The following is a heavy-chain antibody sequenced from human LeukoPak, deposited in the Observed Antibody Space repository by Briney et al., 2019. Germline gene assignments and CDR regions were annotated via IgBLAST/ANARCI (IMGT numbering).Heavy chain of an antibody. V-gene: IGHV1-2*02. CDR3: ARIKKWELGAFDI. Sequence: ATVKVSCKASGYTFTGYYMHWVRQAPGQGLEWMGWINPNSGGTNYAQKFQGRVTMTRDTSISTAYMELSRLRSDDTAVYYCARIKKWELGAFDIWGQGTMVTVSS. D-gene: IGHD1-26*01. CDR1: GYTFTGYY. CDR2: INPNSGGT. J-gene: IGHJ3*02.